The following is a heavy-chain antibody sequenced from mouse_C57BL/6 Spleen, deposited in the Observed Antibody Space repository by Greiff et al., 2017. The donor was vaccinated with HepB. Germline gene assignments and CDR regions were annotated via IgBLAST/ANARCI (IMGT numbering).Heavy chain of an antibody. CDR2: INPSSGYT. J-gene: IGHJ3*01. D-gene: IGHD1-1*01. Sequence: VQLQQSGAELAKPGASVKLSCKASGYTFTSYWMHWVKQRPGQGLEWIGYINPSSGYTKYNQKFKDKATLTADKSSSTAYMQLSSLTYEDSAVYYCTREGITTVVEGGFAYWGQGTLVTVSA. CDR3: TREGITTVVEGGFAY. CDR1: GYTFTSYW. V-gene: IGHV1-7*01.